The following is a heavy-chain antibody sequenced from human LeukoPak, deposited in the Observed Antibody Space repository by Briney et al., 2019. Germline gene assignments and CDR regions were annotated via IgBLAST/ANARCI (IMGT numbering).Heavy chain of an antibody. D-gene: IGHD2-2*01. CDR3: ATSLKCSSTSCYAFDI. Sequence: GESLKISCKGSGYSFSTHWICWVRQMPGKGLDWMGIMYPRDSDIRYCPSFQGQVTMSADNSISTAYLQWSGLKASDTAMYYCATSLKCSSTSCYAFDIWGQGTMVTVSS. CDR1: GYSFSTHW. V-gene: IGHV5-51*01. CDR2: MYPRDSDI. J-gene: IGHJ3*02.